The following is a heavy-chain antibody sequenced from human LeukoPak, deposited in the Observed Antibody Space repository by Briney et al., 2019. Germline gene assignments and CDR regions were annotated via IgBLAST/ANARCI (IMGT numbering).Heavy chain of an antibody. CDR1: GYTFTGYY. CDR2: INSNSGGT. CDR3: ARDGDVGVWWFDP. Sequence: ASVKVSCKASGYTFTGYYMHWVRQAPGQGLEWMGWINSNSGGTNYAQKFQGRVTMTRDTSISTAYMELSRLRSDDTAVYYCARDGDVGVWWFDPWGQGTLVTVSS. J-gene: IGHJ5*02. V-gene: IGHV1-2*02. D-gene: IGHD2-21*02.